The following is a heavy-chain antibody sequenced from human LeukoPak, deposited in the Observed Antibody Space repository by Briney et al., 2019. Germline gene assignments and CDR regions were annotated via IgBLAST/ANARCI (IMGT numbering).Heavy chain of an antibody. CDR3: ARVGDSGSPDY. D-gene: IGHD3-22*01. Sequence: PSETLSLTCTVSGGSISSYYWSWIRQPPGKGLEWIGYIYYSGSTNCNPSLKSRVTISVDTSKNQFSLKLSSVTAADTAVYYCARVGDSGSPDYWGQGTLSPSPQ. CDR1: GGSISSYY. CDR2: IYYSGST. V-gene: IGHV4-59*01. J-gene: IGHJ4*02.